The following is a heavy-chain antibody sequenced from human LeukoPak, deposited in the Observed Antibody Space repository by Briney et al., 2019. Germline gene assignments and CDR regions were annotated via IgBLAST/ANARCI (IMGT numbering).Heavy chain of an antibody. CDR1: GYTFTDYY. CDR3: ATCWSGITMVRGVIFRAEYYYYYMDV. J-gene: IGHJ6*03. CDR2: FDPEDGET. Sequence: ASVKVSCKTSGYTFTDYYIHWVRQAPGQGLEWMGGFDPEDGETIYAQKFQGRVTMTEDTSTDTAYMELSSLRSEDTAVYYCATCWSGITMVRGVIFRAEYYYYYMDVWGKGTTVAVSS. D-gene: IGHD3-10*01. V-gene: IGHV1-24*01.